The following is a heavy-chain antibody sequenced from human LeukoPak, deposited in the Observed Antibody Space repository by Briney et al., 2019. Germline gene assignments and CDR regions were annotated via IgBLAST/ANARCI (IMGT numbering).Heavy chain of an antibody. CDR2: ISYDGSNK. J-gene: IGHJ4*02. Sequence: PGRSLRLSCAASGFTFSSYGMHWVRQAPGKGLEWVAVISYDGSNKYYADSVKGRFTISRDNSKNTLYLQMNSLRAEDTAVYYXXXXXXPYCSGGSCYGKXRXXXXXFDYXGXGXLVXVSS. CDR1: GFTFSSYG. V-gene: IGHV3-30*03. CDR3: XXXXXPYCSGGSCYGKXRXXXXXFDY. D-gene: IGHD2-15*01.